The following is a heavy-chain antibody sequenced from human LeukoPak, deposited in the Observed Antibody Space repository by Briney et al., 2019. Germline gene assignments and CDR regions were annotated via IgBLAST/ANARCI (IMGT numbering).Heavy chain of an antibody. J-gene: IGHJ4*02. Sequence: GASVKVSCKASGYTFSSYGISWVRQAPGQGLEWLGYISAYNGNTNYAQKVQGRITMTTDTSTRTAYMEMRSLRSDDTAVYYCARDCSGSSCYWIHWGQGTLVSVSS. D-gene: IGHD2-15*01. CDR2: ISAYNGNT. CDR3: ARDCSGSSCYWIH. CDR1: GYTFSSYG. V-gene: IGHV1-18*01.